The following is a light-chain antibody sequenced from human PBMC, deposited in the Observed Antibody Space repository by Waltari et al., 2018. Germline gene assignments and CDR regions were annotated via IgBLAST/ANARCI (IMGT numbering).Light chain of an antibody. CDR2: DAS. CDR3: QKYGSLPAT. CDR1: QSISRY. V-gene: IGKV3-20*01. J-gene: IGKJ1*01. Sequence: EIMLTQSPGPLSLSPGERATLSCRASQSISRYLAWYQHKPGQAPRLLIYDASSRATGIPDRVSGSGSGTDFSLTISRLEPEDFAVYYCQKYGSLPATFGQGTKVEIK.